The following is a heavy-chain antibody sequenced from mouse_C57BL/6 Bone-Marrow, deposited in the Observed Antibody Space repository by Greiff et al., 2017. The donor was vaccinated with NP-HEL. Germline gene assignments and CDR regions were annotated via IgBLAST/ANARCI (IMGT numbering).Heavy chain of an antibody. Sequence: VQLQESGAELVRPGASVTLSCKASGYTFTDYEMHWVKQTPVHGLEWIGAIDPETGGTAYNQKFKGKAILTADKSSSTAYMELRSLTSEDSAVYYCTRDYYGPAGDYWGQGTTLTVSS. J-gene: IGHJ2*01. V-gene: IGHV1-15*01. D-gene: IGHD1-1*01. CDR2: IDPETGGT. CDR3: TRDYYGPAGDY. CDR1: GYTFTDYE.